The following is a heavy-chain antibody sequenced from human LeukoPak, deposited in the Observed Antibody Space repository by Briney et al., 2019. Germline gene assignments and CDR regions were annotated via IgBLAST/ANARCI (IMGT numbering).Heavy chain of an antibody. V-gene: IGHV3-30*02. CDR2: IRYDGDDE. J-gene: IGHJ4*02. D-gene: IGHD1-26*01. CDR3: ARDLLGGTYFLGF. Sequence: GGSLRLSCSASAFNFGDYAMHWVRQAPGKGLEWVAFIRYDGDDEYYADSVRGRFTISRDNSRNTLYLQMNSLRAEDTAVYYCARDLLGGTYFLGFWGQGTLVTLSS. CDR1: AFNFGDYA.